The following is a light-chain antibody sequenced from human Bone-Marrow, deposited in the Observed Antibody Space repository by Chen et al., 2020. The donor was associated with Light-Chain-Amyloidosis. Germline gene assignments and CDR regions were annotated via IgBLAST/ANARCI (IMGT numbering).Light chain of an antibody. CDR2: ADS. CDR1: NIGSTS. J-gene: IGLJ3*02. CDR3: QVWDRSSDRPV. Sequence: SYVLTQPSSVSVAPGQTATIACGGNNIGSTSVHWYQQTPGQAPLLVVYADSDRPSGIPERLSGSNSGNTATLTISCVEAGDEADYYCQVWDRSSDRPVFGGGTKLTVL. V-gene: IGLV3-21*02.